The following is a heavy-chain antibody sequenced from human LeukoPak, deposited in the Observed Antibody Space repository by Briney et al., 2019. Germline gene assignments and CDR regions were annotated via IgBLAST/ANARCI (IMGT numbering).Heavy chain of an antibody. CDR1: GYTCTNFD. Sequence: ASVKVSCKGSGYTCTNFDINWVRQATGQGLEWMGWMNPNSGNTGSAQKLQGRVTMTMNTSISTAYIELSSLRSEDTAVYYCARGPQWRGDSYYMDVWGRGTTVTVSS. CDR2: MNPNSGNT. V-gene: IGHV1-8*01. J-gene: IGHJ6*03. D-gene: IGHD6-19*01. CDR3: ARGPQWRGDSYYMDV.